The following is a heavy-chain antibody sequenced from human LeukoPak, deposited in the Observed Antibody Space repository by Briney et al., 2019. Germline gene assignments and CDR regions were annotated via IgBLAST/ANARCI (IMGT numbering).Heavy chain of an antibody. CDR2: ISGSGGST. CDR1: GFTFSSYS. Sequence: GGSLRLSCAASGFTFSSYSMNWVRQAAGKGLEWVSAISGSGGSTYYADSVKGRFAISRDNSKNTLYLQMKSLRAEDTAVYYCAKLEGYYDHWGQGTLVTVSS. V-gene: IGHV3-23*01. CDR3: AKLEGYYDH. J-gene: IGHJ4*02.